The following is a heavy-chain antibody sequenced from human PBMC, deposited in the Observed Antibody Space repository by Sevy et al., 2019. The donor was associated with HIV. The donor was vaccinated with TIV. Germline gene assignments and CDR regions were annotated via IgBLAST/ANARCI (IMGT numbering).Heavy chain of an antibody. CDR1: GYTFTGQY. Sequence: APVKVSCKASGYTFTGQYIHWVRQAPGQGLEWMGWINPNSGDTKYAQEFKGRVTMTRDTSISTAYMELSGLKSDDTAVYYCSRDLRLRGYSYGCFDYWGQGTLVTVSS. V-gene: IGHV1-2*02. J-gene: IGHJ4*02. D-gene: IGHD5-18*01. CDR2: INPNSGDT. CDR3: SRDLRLRGYSYGCFDY.